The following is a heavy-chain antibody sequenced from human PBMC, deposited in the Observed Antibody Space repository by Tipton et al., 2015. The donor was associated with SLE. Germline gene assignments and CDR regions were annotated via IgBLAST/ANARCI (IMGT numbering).Heavy chain of an antibody. CDR1: GFTFSSYW. V-gene: IGHV3-74*01. CDR3: AKDSGSSWYSGWFDP. J-gene: IGHJ5*02. Sequence: GYLRLSCAASGFTFSSYWMYWVRQAPGNGLVWVSRINSDESSTSYADSLKGRFTISRDNSKNILYLQMNSLRADDTAVYYCAKDSGSSWYSGWFDPWGQGTLVTVSS. CDR2: INSDESST. D-gene: IGHD6-13*01.